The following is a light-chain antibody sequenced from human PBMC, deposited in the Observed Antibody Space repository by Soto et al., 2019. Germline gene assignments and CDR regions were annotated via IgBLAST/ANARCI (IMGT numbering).Light chain of an antibody. J-gene: IGKJ4*01. CDR1: QSINSW. CDR3: QQYYSYPLT. V-gene: IGKV1-5*01. CDR2: DAS. Sequence: DIQMTQSPSTLSASVGDRVTVTCRASQSINSWLAWYQQKPGKAPKLLTYDASNLQSGVPSRFTGSGSGTDFTLTISCLQSEDFATYYCQQYYSYPLTFGGGTKVDI.